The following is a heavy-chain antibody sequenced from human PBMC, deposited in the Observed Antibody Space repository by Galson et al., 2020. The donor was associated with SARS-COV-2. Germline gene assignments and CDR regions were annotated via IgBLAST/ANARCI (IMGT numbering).Heavy chain of an antibody. D-gene: IGHD5-18*01. V-gene: IGHV4-59*08. J-gene: IGHJ4*02. Sequence: SETLSLTCTVSGGSINSYYWTWIRQPPGKGLEWIGFISYSGTTNYSPSLKSRVTMSLDTSKNDFSLRLSSVTAADTAVYYCARRCGNTYGYCYDYWGQGILVTVSS. CDR3: ARRCGNTYGYCYDY. CDR1: GGSINSYY. CDR2: ISYSGTT.